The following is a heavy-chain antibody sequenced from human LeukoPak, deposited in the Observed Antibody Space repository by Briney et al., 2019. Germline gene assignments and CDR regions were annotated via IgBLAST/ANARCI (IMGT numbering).Heavy chain of an antibody. Sequence: PSETLSLTCTVSGGSISSSSYYWGWIRQPPGKGLEWIGEINHSGSTNYNPSLKSRVTISVDTSKNQFSLKLSSVTAADTAVYYCARGGGRSYDSSGYYGYWGQGTLVTVSS. CDR1: GGSISSSSYY. V-gene: IGHV4-39*07. CDR2: INHSGST. D-gene: IGHD3-22*01. J-gene: IGHJ4*02. CDR3: ARGGGRSYDSSGYYGY.